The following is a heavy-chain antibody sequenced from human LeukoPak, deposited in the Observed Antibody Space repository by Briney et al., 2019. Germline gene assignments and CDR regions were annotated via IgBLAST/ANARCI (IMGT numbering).Heavy chain of an antibody. J-gene: IGHJ4*02. CDR2: IKQDGSKK. CDR1: TFTFSNYW. D-gene: IGHD5-24*01. V-gene: IGHV3-7*04. CDR3: TRVGYIDEGIDY. Sequence: GGSLRLSCAASTFTFSNYWMTWVRQAPGKGLEWVANIKQDGSKKSYVDSVKGRFTISRDNAKNSLYLQMYSLRAEDTAIYYCTRVGYIDEGIDYWGQGTLVTVSS.